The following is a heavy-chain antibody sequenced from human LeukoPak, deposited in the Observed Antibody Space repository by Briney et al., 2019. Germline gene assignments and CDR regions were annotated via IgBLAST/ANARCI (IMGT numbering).Heavy chain of an antibody. V-gene: IGHV3-53*01. J-gene: IGHJ5*02. D-gene: IGHD4-11*01. CDR1: GFSVSNNY. CDR2: LYSGGSA. CDR3: VRGGRDYSNYWFDP. Sequence: GGSLRLSCAASGFSVSNNYMSWVRQAPGKGLEWVSVLYSGGSAYYADSVKGRFTISRDSSKNTLYLQMSSLRAEDTAVYFCVRGGRDYSNYWFDPWGQGILVTVSS.